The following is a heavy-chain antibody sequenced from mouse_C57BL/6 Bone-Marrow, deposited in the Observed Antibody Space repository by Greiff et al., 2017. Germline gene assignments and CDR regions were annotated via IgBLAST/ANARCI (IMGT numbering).Heavy chain of an antibody. V-gene: IGHV1-82*01. CDR1: GYAFSSSW. J-gene: IGHJ2*01. CDR2: IYPGDGDT. CDR3: ARDYGSSWDY. Sequence: VQLQQSGPELVKPGASVKISCKASGYAFSSSWMNWVKQRPGTGLEWIGRIYPGDGDTNYNGKFKGKATLTADKSSSTAYMQLSSLTSEDSAVYFCARDYGSSWDYWGQGTTLTVSS. D-gene: IGHD1-1*01.